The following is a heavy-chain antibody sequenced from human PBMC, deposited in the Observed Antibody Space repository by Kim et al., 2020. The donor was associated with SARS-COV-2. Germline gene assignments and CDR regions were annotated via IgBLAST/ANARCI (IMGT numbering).Heavy chain of an antibody. V-gene: IGHV3-23*01. Sequence: GGSLRLSCVASGFTFSDYGMAWVRQRPRIGLEWVSTISGDGSSTYFADSVRGRFTISRDNSKTTLYLQMNSLRGDDTAIYYCARRVGAYDAFDIWGQGT. CDR2: ISGDGSST. CDR1: GFTFSDYG. CDR3: ARRVGAYDAFDI. D-gene: IGHD1-26*01. J-gene: IGHJ3*02.